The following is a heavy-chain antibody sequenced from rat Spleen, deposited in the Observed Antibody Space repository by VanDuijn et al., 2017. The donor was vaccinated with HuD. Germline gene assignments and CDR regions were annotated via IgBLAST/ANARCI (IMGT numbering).Heavy chain of an antibody. CDR1: GHSIDSSYR. V-gene: IGHV3-3*01. D-gene: IGHD1-4*01. CDR2: INSAGST. Sequence: EVQLQESGPGLVKPSQSLSLTCSVTGHSIDSSYRWNWIRKFPGNKLEWMGYINSAGSTNYNPSLKSQISISRDTSKNQFFLQLNSVTTEDTATYYCARSGGELGWFAYWGQGTLVTVSS. J-gene: IGHJ3*01. CDR3: ARSGGELGWFAY.